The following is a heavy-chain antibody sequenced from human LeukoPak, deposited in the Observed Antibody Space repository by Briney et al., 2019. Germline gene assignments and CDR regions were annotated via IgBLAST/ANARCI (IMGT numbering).Heavy chain of an antibody. J-gene: IGHJ4*02. D-gene: IGHD2-2*01. Sequence: SETLSLTCAVSGDSISSSNWWSWVRQPPGKGLEWIGEIYHSGSTNYNPSLKSRVSISLDKSKNQFSLKLTSVTAADTAVYYCAGIYCSSTSCHYSDYWGQGTLVTVSS. CDR3: AGIYCSSTSCHYSDY. CDR1: GDSISSSNW. V-gene: IGHV4-4*02. CDR2: IYHSGST.